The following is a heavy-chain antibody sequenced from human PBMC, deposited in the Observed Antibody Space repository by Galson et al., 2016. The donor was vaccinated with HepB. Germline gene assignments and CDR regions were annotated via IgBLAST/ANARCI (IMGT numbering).Heavy chain of an antibody. CDR2: LSEGGGDT. J-gene: IGHJ4*02. Sequence: SLRLSCAASGFTFTNYPMTWVRQAPGKGLEWVSSLSEGGGDTYYADSVKGRFSISRDNSMNTVVLQMNGLGAEDTAVYYCAKGGIGTPPGARDYWGQGALVTVSS. CDR1: GFTFTNYP. D-gene: IGHD6-13*01. CDR3: AKGGIGTPPGARDY. V-gene: IGHV3-23*01.